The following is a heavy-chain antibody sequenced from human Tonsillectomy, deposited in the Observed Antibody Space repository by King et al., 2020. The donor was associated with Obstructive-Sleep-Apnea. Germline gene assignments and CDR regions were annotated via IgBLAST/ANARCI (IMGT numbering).Heavy chain of an antibody. J-gene: IGHJ6*02. CDR3: ATLRVILDWLPANEAYYNLDV. Sequence: VQLVESGAEMRKPGSSVKVSCKASGGTFSSFAISWVRQAPGQGLEWLGGIIPVFEKTDYAQKFQGRVTFTADESTRAVYMELSSLRSEDTAVYYCATLRVILDWLPANEAYYNLDVWGQGTTVTVSS. CDR2: IIPVFEKT. CDR1: GGTFSSFA. D-gene: IGHD3/OR15-3a*01. V-gene: IGHV1-69*01.